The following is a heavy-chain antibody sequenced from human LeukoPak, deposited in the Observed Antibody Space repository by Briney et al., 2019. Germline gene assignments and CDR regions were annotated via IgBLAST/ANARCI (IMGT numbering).Heavy chain of an antibody. CDR3: ARRGAPSKFYYFDS. V-gene: IGHV4-59*08. D-gene: IGHD1-26*01. J-gene: IGHJ4*02. CDR2: VSKTGNT. Sequence: SETLSLTCTASGGSLTTHYWAWIRQPPGKGLEWIGFVSKTGNTNYNPSLKSRATISVDTSKNTFSLKLSSVTAADTAVYFCARRGAPSKFYYFDSWGQGTLVTVSS. CDR1: GGSLTTHY.